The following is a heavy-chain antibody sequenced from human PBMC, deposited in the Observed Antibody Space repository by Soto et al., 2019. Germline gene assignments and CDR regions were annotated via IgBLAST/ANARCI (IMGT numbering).Heavy chain of an antibody. D-gene: IGHD6-6*01. CDR1: GFTFVDYA. CDR2: IGWNSGSI. CDR3: EKNIAARPKGENYYIMDV. Sequence: QRLSCAASGFTFVDYAMHWVRQAPGKGLEWVSGIGWNSGSIGYADSVKGRFTISRDNAKNPPYVQMNGLRAEDTALYYVEKNIAARPKGENYYIMDVWGKGTTVPAS. J-gene: IGHJ6*03. V-gene: IGHV3-9*01.